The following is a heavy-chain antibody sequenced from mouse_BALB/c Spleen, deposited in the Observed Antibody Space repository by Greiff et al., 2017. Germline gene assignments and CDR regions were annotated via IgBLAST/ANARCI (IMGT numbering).Heavy chain of an antibody. CDR2: IYPGDGDT. V-gene: IGHV1-82*01. CDR3: AREITTVVSVYYYAMDY. D-gene: IGHD1-1*01. CDR1: GYAFSSSW. J-gene: IGHJ4*01. Sequence: QVQLQQSGPELVKPGASVKISCKASGYAFSSSWMNWVKQRPGQGLEWIGRIYPGDGDTNYNGKFKGKATLTADKSSSTAYMQLSSLTSVDSAVYFCAREITTVVSVYYYAMDYWGQGTSVTVSS.